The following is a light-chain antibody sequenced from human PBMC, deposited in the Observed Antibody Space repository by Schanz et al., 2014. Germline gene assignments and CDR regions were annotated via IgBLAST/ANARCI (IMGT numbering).Light chain of an antibody. Sequence: QSALTQPASVSGSPGQSITISCTGTSSDVGGYDYVSWYQQHPGKAPKLMIYDVTNRPSGVSNRFSGSKSGSTASLTISGLQAEDEADYYCTTYTNTVVFGGGTKVTVL. CDR2: DVT. J-gene: IGLJ2*01. V-gene: IGLV2-14*03. CDR1: SSDVGGYDY. CDR3: TTYTNTVV.